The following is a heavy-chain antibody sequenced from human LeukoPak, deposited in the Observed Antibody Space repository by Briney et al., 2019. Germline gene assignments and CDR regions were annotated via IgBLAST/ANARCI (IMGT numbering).Heavy chain of an antibody. CDR3: ARDGGHDLTTHFDY. V-gene: IGHV4-61*02. CDR1: GGSISSGDYY. CDR2: IYTSGST. D-gene: IGHD5-12*01. J-gene: IGHJ4*02. Sequence: PSETLSLTCTVSGGSISSGDYYWSWVRQPAGKGLEWIGRIYTSGSTKYNPSLKSRVTISVETSKNQFSLNLNSVTAADTAVYYCARDGGHDLTTHFDYWGQGTLVTVSS.